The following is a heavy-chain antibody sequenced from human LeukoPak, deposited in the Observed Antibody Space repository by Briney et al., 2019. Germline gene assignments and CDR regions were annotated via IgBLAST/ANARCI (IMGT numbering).Heavy chain of an antibody. Sequence: SETLSLTCAVYGGSFSGYYWSWIRQPPGKGLEWIGEINHSGSTNYNPSLKSRVTISVDKSKNQFSLKLSSVTAADTAVYYCARGRMAGSYNWFDPWGQGTLVTVSS. CDR3: ARGRMAGSYNWFDP. J-gene: IGHJ5*02. CDR1: GGSFSGYY. CDR2: INHSGST. V-gene: IGHV4-34*01. D-gene: IGHD5-24*01.